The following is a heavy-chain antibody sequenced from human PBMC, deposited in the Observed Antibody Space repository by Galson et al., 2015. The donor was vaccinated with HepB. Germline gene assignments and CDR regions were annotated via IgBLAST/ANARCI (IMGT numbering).Heavy chain of an antibody. Sequence: TLSLTCTVSGGSISSGGYYWSWIRQHPGKGLEWIGYIYYSGSTYYNPSLKSRVTISVDTSKNQFSLKLSSVTAADTAVYYCARFSGVEYYFDYWGQGTLVTVSS. CDR3: ARFSGVEYYFDY. CDR2: IYYSGST. V-gene: IGHV4-31*03. CDR1: GGSISSGGYY. D-gene: IGHD3-3*01. J-gene: IGHJ4*02.